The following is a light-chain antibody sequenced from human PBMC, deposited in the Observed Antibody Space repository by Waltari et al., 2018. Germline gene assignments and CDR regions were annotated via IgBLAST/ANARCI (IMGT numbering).Light chain of an antibody. V-gene: IGLV2-14*03. J-gene: IGLJ3*02. CDR3: CSFTTSSTWV. Sequence: QSALTQSASVSGSLGQSITMSCTATTSDLGGYNYVSWYQQLPGKAPKLTLYDVTSRPPGVSNRFSGSKSGNTASLTISGLQAEDEADYYCCSFTTSSTWVFGGGTKLTVL. CDR1: TSDLGGYNY. CDR2: DVT.